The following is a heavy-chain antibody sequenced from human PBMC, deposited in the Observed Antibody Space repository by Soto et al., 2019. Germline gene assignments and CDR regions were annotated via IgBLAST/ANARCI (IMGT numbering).Heavy chain of an antibody. J-gene: IGHJ3*02. V-gene: IGHV4-39*01. Sequence: ASETLSLTCSVSGGYIRSSSYYWNWIRQSPGKGLEWIGSVYYSGTTHYNPSLKRRVTISVDTYNQFSLKLSSVTAADTAYYFCARRPMVGPVAENAFDIWGQGTRVTVSS. CDR3: ARRPMVGPVAENAFDI. D-gene: IGHD6-19*01. CDR1: GGYIRSSSYY. CDR2: VYYSGTT.